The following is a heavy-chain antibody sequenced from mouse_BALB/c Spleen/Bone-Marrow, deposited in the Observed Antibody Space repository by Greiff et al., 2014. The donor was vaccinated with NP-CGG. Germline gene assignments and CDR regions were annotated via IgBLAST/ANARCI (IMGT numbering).Heavy chain of an antibody. CDR2: IYPGDGDT. Sequence: SGAELARPGASVKLSCKASGYTFTSYWMQWVKQRPGQGLEWIGAIYPGDGDTRYTQKFKGKATLTADKSSSTAYMQLSSLASEDSAVYYCARSGGNYAMDYWGQGTSVTVSS. D-gene: IGHD3-1*01. CDR1: GYTFTSYW. CDR3: ARSGGNYAMDY. J-gene: IGHJ4*01. V-gene: IGHV1-87*01.